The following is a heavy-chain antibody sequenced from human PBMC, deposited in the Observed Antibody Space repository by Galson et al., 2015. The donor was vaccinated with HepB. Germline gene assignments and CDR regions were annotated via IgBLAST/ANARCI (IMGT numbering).Heavy chain of an antibody. CDR2: IYYSGST. D-gene: IGHD3-22*01. V-gene: IGHV4-30-4*01. J-gene: IGHJ4*02. CDR1: GGSISSGDYY. Sequence: QLQLQESGSGLVKPSQTLSLTCTVSGGSISSGDYYWSWIRQPPGKGLEWIGYIYYSGSTYYNPSLKSRVTISVDTSKNQFSLKLSSVTAADTAVYYCAREGQYYDSFGYSYYFDYWGQGTLVTVSS. CDR3: AREGQYYDSFGYSYYFDY.